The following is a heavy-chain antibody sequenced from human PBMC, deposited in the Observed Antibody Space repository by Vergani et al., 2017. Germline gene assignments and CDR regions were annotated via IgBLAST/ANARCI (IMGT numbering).Heavy chain of an antibody. CDR3: ARGRSVDCMGASWDKWCDR. V-gene: IGHV3-74*01. CDR2: INSDGSST. D-gene: IGHD2-15*01. J-gene: IGHJ5*02. Sequence: EVQLVESGGGLVQPGGSLRLSCAASGFTFSSYWMHWVRQAPGKGLVWVCRINSDGSSTSYAHSVKGRFPISRDNAKNTLYLQRNSLRAEDTAVYYCARGRSVDCMGASWDKWCDRGGQGTLVTVSS. CDR1: GFTFSSYW.